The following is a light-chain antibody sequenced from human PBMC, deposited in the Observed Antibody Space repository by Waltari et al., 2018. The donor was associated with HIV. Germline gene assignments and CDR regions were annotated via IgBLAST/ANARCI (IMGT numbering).Light chain of an antibody. V-gene: IGLV1-40*01. J-gene: IGLJ2*01. CDR3: QSYDSSMSCVV. CDR1: SSNIGAGYD. CDR2: GNN. Sequence: QSVLTQPPSVSGAPGQRVTLSCTGASSNIGAGYDVHWYQHLPGTAPKLLISGNNNRPSGVPDRFSGSKSGTSASRAITGLQPDDEADYYCQSYDSSMSCVVFGGGTKVTVV.